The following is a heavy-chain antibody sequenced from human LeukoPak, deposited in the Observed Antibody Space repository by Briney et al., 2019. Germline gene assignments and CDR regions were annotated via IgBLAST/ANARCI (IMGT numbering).Heavy chain of an antibody. CDR2: INTNTGNP. CDR1: GYTFTNYP. V-gene: IGHV7-4-1*02. Sequence: ASVNVSCKASGYTFTNYPMIWVRQAPGQGLEWMGWINTNTGNPTYAQGFTGRYVFSLDTSVGTTYLQINSLRTEDTAVYYCARGGYSRGQGSPFDYWGQGTLVTVSS. J-gene: IGHJ4*02. CDR3: ARGGYSRGQGSPFDY. D-gene: IGHD6-19*01.